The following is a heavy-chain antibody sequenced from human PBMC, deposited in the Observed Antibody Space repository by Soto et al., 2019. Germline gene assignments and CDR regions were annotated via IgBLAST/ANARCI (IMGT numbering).Heavy chain of an antibody. CDR1: GFTFRNYA. D-gene: IGHD3-3*01. Sequence: GGSLRLSCSVSGFTFRNYAMSWVRPAPGKGMEWISSISDSGAGTYYAASVRGRFTMTRDNSKNKLYVEMNSLRAGDTAVYYCAKEDGIHDLLSGYSVWTAFDIWCRGNMLPVSS. CDR3: AKEDGIHDLLSGYSVWTAFDI. CDR2: ISDSGAGT. V-gene: IGHV3-23*01. J-gene: IGHJ5*01.